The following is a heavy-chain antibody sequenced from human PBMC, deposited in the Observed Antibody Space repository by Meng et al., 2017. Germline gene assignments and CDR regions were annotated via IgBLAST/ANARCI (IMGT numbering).Heavy chain of an antibody. Sequence: QVQLVESGGGVVQPGRSLSLSCAASGFTFSSYAMHWVRQAPGKGLEWVAVISYDGSNKYYADSVKGRFTISRDNSKNTLYLQMNSLRAEDTAVYYCARVGMADPPDWGQGTLVTVSS. CDR2: ISYDGSNK. CDR1: GFTFSSYA. V-gene: IGHV3-30*01. D-gene: IGHD5-24*01. CDR3: ARVGMADPPD. J-gene: IGHJ4*02.